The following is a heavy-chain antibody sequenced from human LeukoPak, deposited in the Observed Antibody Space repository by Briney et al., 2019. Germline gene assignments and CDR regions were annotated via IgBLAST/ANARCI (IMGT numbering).Heavy chain of an antibody. D-gene: IGHD5-18*01. Sequence: SETLSLTCTVSGGSISSSSYYWGWIRQPPGKGLEWIGSIYSSGSTYYNPSLKSRVTISVDTSKNQFSLRLSSVTAADTAVYYCASHVDSAMGPWGQGTLVTVSS. CDR2: IYSSGST. CDR3: ASHVDSAMGP. V-gene: IGHV4-39*01. CDR1: GGSISSSSYY. J-gene: IGHJ5*02.